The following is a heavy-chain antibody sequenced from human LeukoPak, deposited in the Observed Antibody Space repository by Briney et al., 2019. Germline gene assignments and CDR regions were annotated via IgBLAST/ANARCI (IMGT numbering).Heavy chain of an antibody. CDR1: GYTFTSYY. CDR2: INPSGGST. J-gene: IGHJ3*02. Sequence: GASVKVSCKASGYTFTSYYMHWVRQAPGQGLEWMGIINPSGGSTSYAQKFQGRVTMTRDTSISTAYMELSRLRSDDTAVYYCARGGSWGSGAFDIWGQGTMVTVSS. V-gene: IGHV1-46*01. CDR3: ARGGSWGSGAFDI. D-gene: IGHD1-26*01.